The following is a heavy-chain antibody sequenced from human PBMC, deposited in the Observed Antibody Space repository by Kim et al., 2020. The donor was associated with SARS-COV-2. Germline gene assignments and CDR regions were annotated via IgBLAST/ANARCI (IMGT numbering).Heavy chain of an antibody. D-gene: IGHD3-9*01. V-gene: IGHV4-34*01. CDR1: GGSFSGYY. J-gene: IGHJ6*02. Sequence: SETLSLTCAVYGGSFSGYYWSWIRQPPGKGLEWIGEINHSGSTNYNPSLKSRVTISVDTSKNQFSLKLSSVTAADTAVYYCARGRSYYDILSPRLSPYYYGMDVWGQGTTVTVSS. CDR3: ARGRSYYDILSPRLSPYYYGMDV. CDR2: INHSGST.